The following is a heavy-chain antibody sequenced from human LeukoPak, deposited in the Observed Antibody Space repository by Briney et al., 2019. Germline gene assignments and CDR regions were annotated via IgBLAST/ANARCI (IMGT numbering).Heavy chain of an antibody. J-gene: IGHJ4*02. Sequence: TGGSLRLSCAASGFTFSSYAMSWVRQAPGKGLEWVSAISGSGGSTYYADSVKGRFTISRDNSKNTLYLQMNSLRAEDTAVYYCAKMALLRYFDWLLSDYWGQGTLVTVSS. CDR1: GFTFSSYA. V-gene: IGHV3-23*01. CDR2: ISGSGGST. D-gene: IGHD3-9*01. CDR3: AKMALLRYFDWLLSDY.